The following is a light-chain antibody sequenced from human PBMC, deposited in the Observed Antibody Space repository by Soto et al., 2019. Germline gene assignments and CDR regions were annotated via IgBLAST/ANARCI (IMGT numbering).Light chain of an antibody. CDR1: QGISTY. Sequence: DIQLTQSPSFLSASVGDTVTITCRASQGISTYLAWYRQKPGKAPKNLIYGASTLQSGVPSRFSGSGSGTEFTLTISSLQPEDFATYYCQGHSTYPRTFGPGTKVEIK. V-gene: IGKV1-9*01. CDR3: QGHSTYPRT. CDR2: GAS. J-gene: IGKJ1*01.